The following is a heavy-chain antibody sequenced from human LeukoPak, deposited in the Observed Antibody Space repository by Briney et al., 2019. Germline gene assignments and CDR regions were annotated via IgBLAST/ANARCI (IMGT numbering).Heavy chain of an antibody. J-gene: IGHJ6*03. CDR2: ITHSGDT. Sequence: SETLSLTCAVYGGSFSGYYWSWIRQPPGKGLEWIGQITHSGDTNYNPSLKSRVTISVDTSKNQFSLKLSSVIAADTAVYYCASGLFYGSGSYYNHYYYYMDVWDKGTTVTVSS. CDR3: ASGLFYGSGSYYNHYYYYMDV. V-gene: IGHV4-34*01. CDR1: GGSFSGYY. D-gene: IGHD3-10*01.